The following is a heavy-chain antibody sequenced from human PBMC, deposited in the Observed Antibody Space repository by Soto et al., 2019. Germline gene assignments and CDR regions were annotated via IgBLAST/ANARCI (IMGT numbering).Heavy chain of an antibody. D-gene: IGHD3-10*01. Sequence: GGSLRLSCAASGFTFSSYAMTWVRQAPGKGLEWVSSISGSDDSTYYADSVRGRFTISRDNSKNTLYLQMNSLSGEDTAVYHCAKMAGNNIYYHLDYWGQGTLVTVSS. CDR2: ISGSDDST. J-gene: IGHJ4*02. CDR1: GFTFSSYA. V-gene: IGHV3-23*01. CDR3: AKMAGNNIYYHLDY.